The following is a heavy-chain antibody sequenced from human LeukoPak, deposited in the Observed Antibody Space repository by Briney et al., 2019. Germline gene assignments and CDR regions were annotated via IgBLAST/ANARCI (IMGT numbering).Heavy chain of an antibody. CDR3: ASERVEMATIKGYYFDY. Sequence: ASVKVSCKASGYTFTSYYMHWVRQAPGQGLEWMGIINPSGGSTSYAQKFQGRVTMTRDTSTSTVYMELSSLRSEDTAVYYCASERVEMATIKGYYFDYWGQGTLVTVSS. D-gene: IGHD5-24*01. CDR2: INPSGGST. V-gene: IGHV1-46*01. CDR1: GYTFTSYY. J-gene: IGHJ4*02.